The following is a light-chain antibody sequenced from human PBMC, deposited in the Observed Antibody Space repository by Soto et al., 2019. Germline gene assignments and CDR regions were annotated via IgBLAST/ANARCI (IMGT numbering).Light chain of an antibody. V-gene: IGKV3-20*01. CDR3: QQYGSSRT. CDR1: ERVSSRY. J-gene: IGKJ1*01. CDR2: GAS. Sequence: EIVLTQSPGTLSVSPGERATLSCRASERVSSRYLAEYQPKPGQAHRLLIYGASSRATGIPDRFSGSGSGTDFTLTISRLEPEDFAVYYCQQYGSSRTFGQGTKVDI.